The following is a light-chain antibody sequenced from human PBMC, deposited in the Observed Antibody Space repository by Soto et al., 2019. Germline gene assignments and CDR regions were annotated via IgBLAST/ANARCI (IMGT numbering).Light chain of an antibody. J-gene: IGLJ1*01. Sequence: QSVLTQPPSASGSPGQSVTISCTGTSSDFGGYNYVSWYQHHPGKAPKLMIYEVSERPSGVPNRFSGSKSGNTASLTVSGLQAEDEADYYCSSYAGSNNFNVFGTGTKDTVL. CDR1: SSDFGGYNY. V-gene: IGLV2-8*01. CDR2: EVS. CDR3: SSYAGSNNFNV.